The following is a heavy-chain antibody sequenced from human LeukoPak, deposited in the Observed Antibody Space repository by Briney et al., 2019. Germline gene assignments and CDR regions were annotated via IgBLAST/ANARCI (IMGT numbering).Heavy chain of an antibody. D-gene: IGHD5-18*01. Sequence: ASVTVSCKASGGTFSSYAISWVRQAPGQGLEWMGRIIPILGIANYAQKFQGRVTITADKSTSTAYMELSSLRSEDTAVYYCARGDTAMPTDVWGQGTTVTVSS. CDR2: IIPILGIA. CDR3: ARGDTAMPTDV. J-gene: IGHJ6*02. V-gene: IGHV1-69*04. CDR1: GGTFSSYA.